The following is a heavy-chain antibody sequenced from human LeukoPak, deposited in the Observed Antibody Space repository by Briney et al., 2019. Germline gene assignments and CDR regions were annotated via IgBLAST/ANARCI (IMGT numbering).Heavy chain of an antibody. J-gene: IGHJ1*01. CDR2: ISGSGGST. CDR1: GFTFSSYA. CDR3: AKVIAAAGTSEYFQH. D-gene: IGHD6-13*01. V-gene: IGHV3-23*01. Sequence: PGGSLRLSCAASGFTFSSYAMSWVRQAPGKGLEWVSAISGSGGSTYYADSVKGRFTISRDNSKNTLYLQMNSLRAEDTAVYYCAKVIAAAGTSEYFQHWGQGALVTVSS.